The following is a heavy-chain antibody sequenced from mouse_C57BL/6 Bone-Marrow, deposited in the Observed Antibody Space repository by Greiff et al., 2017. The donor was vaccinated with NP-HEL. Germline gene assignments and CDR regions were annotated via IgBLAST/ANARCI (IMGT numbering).Heavy chain of an antibody. Sequence: EVKLMESGGGLVQPGGSLSLSCAASGFTFTDYYMSWVRQPPGKALEWLGFIRNKANGYTTEYSASVKGRFTISRDNSQSILYLQMNALRAEDSATYYCARYGAIGVRRRRGYYFDYWGQGTTLTVSS. J-gene: IGHJ2*01. CDR2: IRNKANGYTT. V-gene: IGHV7-3*01. CDR1: GFTFTDYY. D-gene: IGHD2-14*01. CDR3: ARYGAIGVRRRRGYYFDY.